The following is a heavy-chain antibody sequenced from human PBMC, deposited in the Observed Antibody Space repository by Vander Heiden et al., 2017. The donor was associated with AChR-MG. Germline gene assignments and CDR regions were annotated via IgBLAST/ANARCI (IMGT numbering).Heavy chain of an antibody. CDR1: GFTFDDYA. J-gene: IGHJ4*02. V-gene: IGHV3-9*01. Sequence: EVQLVESGGGLVEPGRSLRLSCAASGFTFDDYAMPWVRQAPGKGLEWVSGISWNSGSIGYADSVKGRFTISRDNAKNSLYLKMNSLRAEDTALYYCAKATYYYDSSGYSFDYWGQGTLVTVSS. CDR2: ISWNSGSI. D-gene: IGHD3-22*01. CDR3: AKATYYYDSSGYSFDY.